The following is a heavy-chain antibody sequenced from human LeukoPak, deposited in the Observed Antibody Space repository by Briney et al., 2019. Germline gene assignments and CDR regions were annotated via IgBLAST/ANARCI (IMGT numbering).Heavy chain of an antibody. CDR3: ARIGVSYGYCDY. J-gene: IGHJ4*02. CDR1: GGSISSSSYY. V-gene: IGHV4-39*07. D-gene: IGHD5-18*01. Sequence: PSETLSLTCTVSGGSISSSSYYWGWIRQPPGKGLEWIGSIYYSGSTYYNPSLKSRVTISVDTSKNQFSLKLSSGTAADTAVYYCARIGVSYGYCDYWGQGTLVTVSS. CDR2: IYYSGST.